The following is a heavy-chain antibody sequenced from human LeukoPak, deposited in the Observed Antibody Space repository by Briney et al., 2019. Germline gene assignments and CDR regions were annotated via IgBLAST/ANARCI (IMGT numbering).Heavy chain of an antibody. CDR2: ISYDGSNK. CDR3: ARGLVQNTAMVFDY. CDR1: GFTFSSYA. D-gene: IGHD5-18*01. Sequence: SGGSLRLSCAASGFTFSSYAMHWVRQAPGKGLEWVAVISYDGSNKYYADSVKGRFTISRDNSKNTLYLQMNSLRAEDTAVYYCARGLVQNTAMVFDYWGQGTLVTVSS. J-gene: IGHJ4*02. V-gene: IGHV3-30-3*01.